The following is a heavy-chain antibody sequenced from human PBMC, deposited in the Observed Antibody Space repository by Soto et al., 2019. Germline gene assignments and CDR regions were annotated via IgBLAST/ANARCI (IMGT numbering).Heavy chain of an antibody. J-gene: IGHJ4*02. CDR3: ARAYGGNSGVFDY. V-gene: IGHV4-34*01. CDR1: GRSFSGYY. CDR2: INHSGST. D-gene: IGHD4-17*01. Sequence: QVQLQQWGAGLLKPSETLSLTCAVYGRSFSGYYWSWIRQPPGKGLEWIGEINHSGSTNYNPSLKSRGTISVDTSQNQFSLNLSSVTAAETAVYYCARAYGGNSGVFDYWGQGTLVTVSS.